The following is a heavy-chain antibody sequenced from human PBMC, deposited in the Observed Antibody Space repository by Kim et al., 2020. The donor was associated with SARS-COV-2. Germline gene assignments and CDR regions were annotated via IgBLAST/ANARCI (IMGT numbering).Heavy chain of an antibody. CDR2: ISYDGSNK. Sequence: GESLRLSCAASGFTFSSYAMHWVRQAPGKGLEWVAVISYDGSNKYYADSVKGRFTISRDNSKNTLYLQMNSLRAEDTAVYYCARDKDDSSWYMEMTGFDYWGQGTLVTVSS. V-gene: IGHV3-30*04. CDR1: GFTFSSYA. D-gene: IGHD6-13*01. CDR3: ARDKDDSSWYMEMTGFDY. J-gene: IGHJ4*02.